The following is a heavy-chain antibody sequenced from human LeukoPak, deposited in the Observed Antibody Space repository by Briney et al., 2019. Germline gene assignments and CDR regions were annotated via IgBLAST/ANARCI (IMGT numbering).Heavy chain of an antibody. J-gene: IGHJ5*02. V-gene: IGHV4-59*01. CDR3: ARGGSSPLRHLYNWFDP. D-gene: IGHD6-6*01. Sequence: SETLSLTCTVSGGSISSYYWSWIRQPPGKGLEWIGYIYYSGSTNYNPSLKSRVTISVDTSKNQFSLKLSSVTAADTAVYYCARGGSSPLRHLYNWFDPWGQGTLVTVSS. CDR1: GGSISSYY. CDR2: IYYSGST.